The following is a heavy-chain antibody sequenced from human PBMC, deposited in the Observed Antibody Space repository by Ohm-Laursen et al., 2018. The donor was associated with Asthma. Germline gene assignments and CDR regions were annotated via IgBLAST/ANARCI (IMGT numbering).Heavy chain of an antibody. J-gene: IGHJ6*02. D-gene: IGHD3-3*01. CDR2: IYYSGST. CDR3: ARDSFLWSGYYPDYYYGMDV. Sequence: GTLSLTCTVSGGSISSYYWSWIRQPPGKGLEWIGYIYYSGSTNYNPSLKSRVTISVDTSKNQFSLKLSSVTAADTAVYYCARDSFLWSGYYPDYYYGMDVWGQGTTVTVSS. CDR1: GGSISSYY. V-gene: IGHV4-59*01.